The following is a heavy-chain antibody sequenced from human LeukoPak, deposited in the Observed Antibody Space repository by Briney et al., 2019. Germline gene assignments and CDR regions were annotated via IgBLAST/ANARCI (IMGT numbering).Heavy chain of an antibody. J-gene: IGHJ4*02. Sequence: GGSLRLSCAASGFTFSSYLMSWVRQAPGKGLEWVANIKQDGSEKYYVDSVKGRFTISRDNAKNSLYMQMNSLRAENTAVYYCAREGQQLALDYWGQGTLVTVSS. D-gene: IGHD6-13*01. CDR3: AREGQQLALDY. CDR1: GFTFSSYL. V-gene: IGHV3-7*01. CDR2: IKQDGSEK.